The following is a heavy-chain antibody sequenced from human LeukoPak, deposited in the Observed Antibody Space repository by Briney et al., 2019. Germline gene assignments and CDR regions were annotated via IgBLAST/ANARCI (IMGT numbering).Heavy chain of an antibody. CDR2: IYPGDSDT. Sequence: KHGESLKISCKGSGYSFTSYWIGWVRQMPGKGLEWMGIIYPGDSDTRYSPSFQGQVTISADKSISTAYLQWSSLKASDTAMYYCARRGSSGWSYLPDWFDPWGQGTLVTVSS. D-gene: IGHD6-19*01. J-gene: IGHJ5*02. V-gene: IGHV5-51*01. CDR3: ARRGSSGWSYLPDWFDP. CDR1: GYSFTSYW.